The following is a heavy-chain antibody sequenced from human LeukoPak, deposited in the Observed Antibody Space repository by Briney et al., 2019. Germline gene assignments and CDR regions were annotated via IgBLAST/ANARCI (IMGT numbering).Heavy chain of an antibody. CDR3: ALRTGSYWFDP. CDR1: GGSISSYY. CDR2: IYTSGST. J-gene: IGHJ5*02. Sequence: SETLSLTCTVSGGSISSYYWSWLRQPAGKGLEWIGRIYTSGSTNYNPSLKSRVTMSVDTSKNQFSLKLSSVTAEDTAVYYCALRTGSYWFDPWGQGTLVTVSS. D-gene: IGHD1-26*01. V-gene: IGHV4-4*07.